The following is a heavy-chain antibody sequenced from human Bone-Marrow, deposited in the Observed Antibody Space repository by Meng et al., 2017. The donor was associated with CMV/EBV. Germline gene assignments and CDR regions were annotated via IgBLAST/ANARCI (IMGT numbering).Heavy chain of an antibody. CDR3: ARDYQYSSSWYTYYYYYGMDV. V-gene: IGHV1-2*02. Sequence: ASVKVSCKASGYTFTDYYMHWVRQAPGQGLEWMGWINPNSGGTNYAQKFQGRVTMTRDTSISTAYMELSRLRSDDTAVYYCARDYQYSSSWYTYYYYYGMDVWGQGTTVTVSS. CDR2: INPNSGGT. D-gene: IGHD6-13*01. J-gene: IGHJ6*02. CDR1: GYTFTDYY.